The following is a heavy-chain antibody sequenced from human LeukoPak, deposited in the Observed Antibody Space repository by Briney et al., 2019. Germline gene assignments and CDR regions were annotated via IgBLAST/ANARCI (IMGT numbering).Heavy chain of an antibody. CDR1: GGTFSSYA. V-gene: IGHV1-69*05. D-gene: IGHD3-3*01. CDR2: IIPIFGTA. Sequence: ASVKVSCKASGGTFSSYAISWVRQAPGQGLEWMGGIIPIFGTANYAQKFQGRVTITTNESTSTAYMELSSLRSEDTAVYYCALWSGSYYYMDVWGKGTTVTVSS. CDR3: ALWSGSYYYMDV. J-gene: IGHJ6*03.